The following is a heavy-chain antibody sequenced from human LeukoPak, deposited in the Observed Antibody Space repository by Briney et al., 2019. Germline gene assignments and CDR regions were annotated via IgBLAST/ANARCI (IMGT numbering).Heavy chain of an antibody. CDR1: GGSISSYY. J-gene: IGHJ4*02. Sequence: PSETLSLTCTVSGGSISSYYWSWIRQPPGKGLEWIGYIYYSGSTNYNPSLKSRVTISVDTSKNQFSLKLSSVTAADTAVYYCARARWMATPRQYYFDYWGQGTLVTVSS. CDR2: IYYSGST. V-gene: IGHV4-59*01. D-gene: IGHD5-24*01. CDR3: ARARWMATPRQYYFDY.